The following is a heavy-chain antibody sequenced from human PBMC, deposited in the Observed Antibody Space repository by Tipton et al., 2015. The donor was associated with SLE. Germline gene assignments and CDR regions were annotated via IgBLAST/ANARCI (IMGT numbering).Heavy chain of an antibody. CDR3: ARLSYYGDYFDY. CDR1: GGSISTYY. D-gene: IGHD4-17*01. Sequence: TLSLTCTVSGGSISTYYWGWIRQSPGKGLEWIGSFYYTANTYFNPSLRSRVTISVDTSKNRFSLELTFVTAADTAVYYCARLSYYGDYFDYWGQGSLVTVSS. V-gene: IGHV4-39*07. CDR2: FYYTANT. J-gene: IGHJ4*02.